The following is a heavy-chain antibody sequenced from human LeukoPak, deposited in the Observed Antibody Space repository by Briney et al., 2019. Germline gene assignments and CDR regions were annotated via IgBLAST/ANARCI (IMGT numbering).Heavy chain of an antibody. Sequence: PGGSLRLSCAASGFTFSDYYMSWIRQPPGKGLEWIGSIYYSGSTYYNPSLKSRVTISVDTSKNQFSLKLSSVTAADTAVYYCARIGQGSYDAFDIWGQGTMVTVSS. CDR1: GFTFSDYY. J-gene: IGHJ3*02. CDR3: ARIGQGSYDAFDI. CDR2: IYYSGST. V-gene: IGHV4-38-2*01. D-gene: IGHD1-26*01.